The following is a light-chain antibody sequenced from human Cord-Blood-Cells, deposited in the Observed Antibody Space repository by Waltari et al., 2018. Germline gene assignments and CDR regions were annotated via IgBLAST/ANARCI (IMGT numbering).Light chain of an antibody. CDR3: QQSYSTLLT. V-gene: IGKV1-39*01. CDR2: AAS. Sequence: DSQMIQSPSSLSASVGDRVTITCRASQSISSYLNWYQQKPGKAPKLLIYAASRLQSGVPSRFSGSGSGTDFTLTISSLQPEDFATYYCQQSYSTLLTFGGGTKVEIK. CDR1: QSISSY. J-gene: IGKJ4*01.